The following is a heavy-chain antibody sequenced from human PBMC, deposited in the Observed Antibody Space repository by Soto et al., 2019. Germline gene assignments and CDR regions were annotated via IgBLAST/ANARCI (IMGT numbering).Heavy chain of an antibody. V-gene: IGHV1-3*01. D-gene: IGHD2-15*01. Sequence: GASVKVSCKASGYTFTSYAMHWVRQAPGQRLEWMGWINAGNGNTKYSQKFQGRVTITRDTSASTAYMELSSLRSEDTAVYYCARDGGKGEKSGGFTSPQYYYYMDVWGKGTTVTVSS. CDR1: GYTFTSYA. CDR2: INAGNGNT. J-gene: IGHJ6*03. CDR3: ARDGGKGEKSGGFTSPQYYYYMDV.